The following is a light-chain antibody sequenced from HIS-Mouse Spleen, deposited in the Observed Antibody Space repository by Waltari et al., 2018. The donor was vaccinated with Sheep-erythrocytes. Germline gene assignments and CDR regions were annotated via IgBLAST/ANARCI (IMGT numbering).Light chain of an antibody. CDR2: AAS. CDR1: QGISSY. Sequence: AIRMTQSPSSFSASTGDRVTITCRASQGISSYLAWYQQKPGKAPQLLIYAASTLQSGVPSRFSGSGSGTDFTLTISCLQSEDFATYXCQQYYSYPXWTFGQGTKVEIK. CDR3: QQYYSYPXWT. J-gene: IGKJ1*01. V-gene: IGKV1-8*01.